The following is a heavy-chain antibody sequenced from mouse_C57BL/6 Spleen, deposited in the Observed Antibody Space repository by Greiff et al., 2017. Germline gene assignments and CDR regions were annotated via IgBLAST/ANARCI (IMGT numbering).Heavy chain of an antibody. J-gene: IGHJ2*02. CDR2: ISSGSITI. CDR3: AKNHY. V-gene: IGHV5-17*01. CDR1: GFTFSDYG. Sequence: EVHLVESGGGLVKPGGSLKLSCAASGFTFSDYGMHWVRQDPEKGLEWVAYISSGSITIYYADKVKGRFTISLNNAKNTLYLQRTSLRAEDSAMYYCAKNHYWGQGTSLTVSS.